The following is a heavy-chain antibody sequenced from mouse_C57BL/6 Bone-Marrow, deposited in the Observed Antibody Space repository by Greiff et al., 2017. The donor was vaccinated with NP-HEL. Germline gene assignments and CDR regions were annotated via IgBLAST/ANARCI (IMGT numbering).Heavy chain of an antibody. V-gene: IGHV3-6*01. Sequence: ESGPGLVKPSQSLSLTCSVTGYSITSGYYWNWIRQFPGNKLEWMGYISYDGSNNYNPSLKNRISITRDTSKNQFFLKLNSVTTEDTATYYCAVGYFDVWGTGTTVTVSS. CDR2: ISYDGSN. CDR3: AVGYFDV. CDR1: GYSITSGYY. J-gene: IGHJ1*03.